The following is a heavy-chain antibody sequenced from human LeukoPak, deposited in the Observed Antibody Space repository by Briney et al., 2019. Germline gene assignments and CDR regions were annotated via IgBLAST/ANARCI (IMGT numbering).Heavy chain of an antibody. V-gene: IGHV1-3*01. Sequence: ASVKVSCKASGYTFTSYAMHWVRQAPGQRLEWMGWINAGNGNTKYSQKLQGRVTMTTDTSTSTAYMELRSLRSDDTAVYYCAREKGGYCSSTSCYSLDYGMDVWGQGTTVTVSS. CDR1: GYTFTSYA. J-gene: IGHJ6*02. CDR2: INAGNGNT. CDR3: AREKGGYCSSTSCYSLDYGMDV. D-gene: IGHD2-2*01.